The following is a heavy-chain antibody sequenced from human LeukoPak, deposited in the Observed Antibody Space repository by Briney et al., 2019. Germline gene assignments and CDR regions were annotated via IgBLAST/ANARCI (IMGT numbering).Heavy chain of an antibody. D-gene: IGHD6-13*01. V-gene: IGHV3-23*01. CDR2: ISGSGGST. CDR3: AGHHQAYSRTY. CDR1: GFTFSSYG. Sequence: GGTLRLSCAASGFTFSSYGMSWVRQAPGKGLEWVSAISGSGGSTYYADSAKGRFTISRDNAKDTLYLQMNSLRAEDTGVYYCAGHHQAYSRTYWRQGTLVTVSS. J-gene: IGHJ4*02.